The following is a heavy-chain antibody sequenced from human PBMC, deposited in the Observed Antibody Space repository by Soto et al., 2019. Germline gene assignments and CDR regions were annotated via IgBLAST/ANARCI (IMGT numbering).Heavy chain of an antibody. V-gene: IGHV4-39*01. Sequence: QLQLQESGPGLVKPSETLSLTCTVSGGSISSSSYYWGWIRQPPGKGLEWIGSIYYSGSTYYNPSLKSRVTISVDTSKNQFSLKLSSVTAADTAVYYCARHARYSSSWHFDYWGQGTLVTVSS. D-gene: IGHD6-13*01. J-gene: IGHJ4*02. CDR2: IYYSGST. CDR1: GGSISSSSYY. CDR3: ARHARYSSSWHFDY.